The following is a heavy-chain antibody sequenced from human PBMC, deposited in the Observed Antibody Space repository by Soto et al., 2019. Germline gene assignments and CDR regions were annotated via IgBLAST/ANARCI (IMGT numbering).Heavy chain of an antibody. CDR3: VKDASGHDFWSGYFGGNWFDP. Sequence: PGGSLRLSCAASGFTFSSYAMSWVRQAPGKGLEWVSAISGSGGSTYYADSVKGRFTISRDNSKNTLYLQMNSLRAEDTAVYYCVKDASGHDFWSGYFGGNWFDPWGQGTLVTVSS. CDR2: ISGSGGST. V-gene: IGHV3-23*01. CDR1: GFTFSSYA. J-gene: IGHJ5*02. D-gene: IGHD3-3*01.